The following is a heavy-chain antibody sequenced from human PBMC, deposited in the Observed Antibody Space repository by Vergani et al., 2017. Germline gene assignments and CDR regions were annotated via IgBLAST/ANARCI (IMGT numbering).Heavy chain of an antibody. CDR3: ARRDSSSPALDY. CDR1: GFTFSSYS. D-gene: IGHD6-6*01. J-gene: IGHJ4*02. Sequence: EVQLVESGGGLVQPGGSLRLSCAASGFTFSSYSMNWVRQAPGKGLEWVSYISRSSSTIYYADSVKGRFTISRENAKNSLYLQMNGLRAGDTAVYYCARRDSSSPALDYWGQGTLVTVSS. V-gene: IGHV3-48*01. CDR2: ISRSSSTI.